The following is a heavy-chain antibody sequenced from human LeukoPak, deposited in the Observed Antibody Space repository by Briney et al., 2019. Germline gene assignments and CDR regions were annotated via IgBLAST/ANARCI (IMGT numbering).Heavy chain of an antibody. CDR3: ARDPRGTVRSYMDV. V-gene: IGHV3-30*04. D-gene: IGHD3/OR15-3a*01. Sequence: PGRSLRLSCAASGFTFSSYAMHWVRQAPGKGLEWVAVISYDGSNKYYADSVKGRFTISRDNSKNTLYLQMNSLRAEDTAVYYCARDPRGTVRSYMDVWGKGTTVTVSS. CDR2: ISYDGSNK. CDR1: GFTFSSYA. J-gene: IGHJ6*03.